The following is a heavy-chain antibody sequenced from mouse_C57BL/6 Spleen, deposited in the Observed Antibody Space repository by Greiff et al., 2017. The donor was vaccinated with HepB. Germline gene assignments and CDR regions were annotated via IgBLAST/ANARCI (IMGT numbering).Heavy chain of an antibody. D-gene: IGHD2-4*01. Sequence: EVKLVESGEGLVKPGGSLKLSCAASGFTFSSYAMSWVRQTPEKRLEWVAYISSGGDYIYYADTVKGRFTISRDNARNTLYLQMSSLKSEDTAMYYCTRDVYDYTFAYWGQGTLVTVSA. CDR3: TRDVYDYTFAY. V-gene: IGHV5-9-1*02. CDR2: ISSGGDYI. CDR1: GFTFSSYA. J-gene: IGHJ3*01.